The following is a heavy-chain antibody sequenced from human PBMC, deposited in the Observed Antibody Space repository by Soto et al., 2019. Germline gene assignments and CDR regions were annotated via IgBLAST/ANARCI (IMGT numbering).Heavy chain of an antibody. Sequence: PGGSLRLSCAASGFTFSSYGMHWVRQAPGKGLEWVAVISYDGSNKYYADSVKGRFTISRDNSKNTLYLQMNSLRAEDTAVYYCARGDYDILTGYQTTFDYWGQGTLVTVSS. CDR3: ARGDYDILTGYQTTFDY. CDR1: GFTFSSYG. J-gene: IGHJ4*02. CDR2: ISYDGSNK. V-gene: IGHV3-33*08. D-gene: IGHD3-9*01.